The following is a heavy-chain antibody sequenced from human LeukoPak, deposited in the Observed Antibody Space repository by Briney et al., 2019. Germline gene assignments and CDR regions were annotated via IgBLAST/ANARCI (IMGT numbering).Heavy chain of an antibody. CDR1: GGTFSSYA. CDR3: ARLLWFGESNWFDP. CDR2: IIPIFGTA. V-gene: IGHV1-69*13. Sequence: GASVKVSCKASGGTFSSYAISWVRQAPGQGLEWMGGIIPIFGTANYAQKFQGRVTITADESTSTAYMELSSLRSEDTAVCYCARLLWFGESNWFDPWGQGTLVTVSS. D-gene: IGHD3-10*01. J-gene: IGHJ5*02.